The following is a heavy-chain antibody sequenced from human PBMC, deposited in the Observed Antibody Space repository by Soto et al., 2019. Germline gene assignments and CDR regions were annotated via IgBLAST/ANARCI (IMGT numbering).Heavy chain of an antibody. CDR3: ARHHDFSFDY. Sequence: PSETLSLTCTVSGGSISSYYWSWIRQPPGKGLEWIGYIYYSGSTNYNPSLKSRVTISVDTSKNQFSLKLSSVTAADTAVYYCARHHDFSFDYWGQGTLVTVSS. J-gene: IGHJ4*02. V-gene: IGHV4-59*01. D-gene: IGHD3-3*01. CDR1: GGSISSYY. CDR2: IYYSGST.